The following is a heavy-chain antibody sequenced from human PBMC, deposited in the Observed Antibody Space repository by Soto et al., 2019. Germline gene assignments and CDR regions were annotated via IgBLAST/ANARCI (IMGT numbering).Heavy chain of an antibody. V-gene: IGHV4-39*02. D-gene: IGHD1-7*01. J-gene: IGHJ4*02. CDR2: IHYSGRT. Sequence: EKLSVTCTVSGASIISRTYLWGWIRQPPGRGLEWIGSIHYSGRTYHNPSLKSRVTISADTSKNHFSLKLRAVTAADTAVYYCARYTPEKTGTSPVAYWGQGPLVTVS. CDR3: ARYTPEKTGTSPVAY. CDR1: GASIISRTYL.